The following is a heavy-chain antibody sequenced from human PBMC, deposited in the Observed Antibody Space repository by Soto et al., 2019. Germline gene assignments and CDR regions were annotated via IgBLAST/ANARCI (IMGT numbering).Heavy chain of an antibody. Sequence: GESLKISCKGSGYSFTSYWIGWVRQMPGKGLEWMGIIYPGDSDTRYSPSFQGQVTISADKSISTAYLQWSSLKASDTAMYYCARNYCSSTSCYAVDYWGQGTLVTVSS. CDR1: GYSFTSYW. D-gene: IGHD2-2*01. V-gene: IGHV5-51*01. CDR2: IYPGDSDT. CDR3: ARNYCSSTSCYAVDY. J-gene: IGHJ4*02.